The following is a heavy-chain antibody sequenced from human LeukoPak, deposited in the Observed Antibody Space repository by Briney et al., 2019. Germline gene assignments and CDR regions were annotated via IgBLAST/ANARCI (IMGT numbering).Heavy chain of an antibody. V-gene: IGHV7-4-1*02. D-gene: IGHD1-14*01. J-gene: IGHJ6*03. CDR3: ASQRILPPFRRDYYYYYMDV. CDR2: INTNTGNP. Sequence: ASVKVSCKASGYTFTSDAMNWVRQAPGQGVEWMGWINTNTGNPTYAQGFTGRFVFSLDTSVSTAYLQISRLKAEDTAVYYCASQRILPPFRRDYYYYYMDVWGKGTTVTVSS. CDR1: GYTFTSDA.